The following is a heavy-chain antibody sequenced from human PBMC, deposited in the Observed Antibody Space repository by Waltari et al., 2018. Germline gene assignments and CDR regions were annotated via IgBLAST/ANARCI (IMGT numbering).Heavy chain of an antibody. CDR1: GFSFRNYV. CDR3: ARGGHHYCSGDSCRIYFDS. J-gene: IGHJ4*02. Sequence: QVHLLESGGGVVQPGRSLRLSCVASGFSFRNYVMHWVRQAPGKQVEWVALLFPDEAILNSADSVKGRFTISRDNAKATLFLQMDSLRAEDTAVYYCARGGHHYCSGDSCRIYFDSWGQGTLVTVSS. D-gene: IGHD2-15*01. V-gene: IGHV3-33*01. CDR2: LFPDEAIL.